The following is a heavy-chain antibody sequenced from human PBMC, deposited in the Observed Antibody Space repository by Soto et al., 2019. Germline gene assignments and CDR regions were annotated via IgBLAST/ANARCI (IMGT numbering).Heavy chain of an antibody. Sequence: PGQGLEWMGRISTYNGNTDYPQSLQGRLTMTTDTSTTTAYMELRSLRSDDTAVYYCARDPYHVLMVNAPNLYGMDVWGQGTTVTVSS. CDR2: ISTYNGNT. V-gene: IGHV1-18*01. J-gene: IGHJ6*02. CDR3: ARDPYHVLMVNAPNLYGMDV. D-gene: IGHD2-8*01.